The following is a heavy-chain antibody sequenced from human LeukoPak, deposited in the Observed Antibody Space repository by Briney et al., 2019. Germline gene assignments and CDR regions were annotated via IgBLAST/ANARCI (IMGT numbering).Heavy chain of an antibody. V-gene: IGHV4-59*01. J-gene: IGHJ4*02. D-gene: IGHD2-2*01. CDR3: ARAAVPYYFDY. CDR2: IYYSAST. CDR1: GGSISSYY. Sequence: SETLSLTCTVSGGSISSYYWSWIRQPPGKGLEWSGYIYYSASTNYNPSIKSRVTISVDTSKHQFSLKLSSVTAADTAVYYCARAAVPYYFDYWGQGTLVTVSS.